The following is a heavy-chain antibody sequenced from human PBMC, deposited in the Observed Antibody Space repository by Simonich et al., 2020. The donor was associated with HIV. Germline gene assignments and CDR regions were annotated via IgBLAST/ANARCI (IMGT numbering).Heavy chain of an antibody. J-gene: IGHJ4*02. Sequence: QVQLVQSGAEVKKPGASVKVSCKASGYTFTSYYMHWGRQAPGQGLEWVGMINPRGGSTNYEQKFQDRVTMTRDTSTSTVYMQLSSLRSEDTAVYYCASQEYYNWNDPYFDYWGQGTLVTVSS. CDR3: ASQEYYNWNDPYFDY. CDR1: GYTFTSYY. CDR2: INPRGGST. D-gene: IGHD1-20*01. V-gene: IGHV1-46*01.